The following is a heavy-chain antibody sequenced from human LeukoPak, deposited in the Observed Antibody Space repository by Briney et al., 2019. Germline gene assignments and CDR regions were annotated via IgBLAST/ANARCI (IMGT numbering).Heavy chain of an antibody. J-gene: IGHJ3*02. CDR2: INHSGST. V-gene: IGHV4-34*01. CDR1: GGSFSGYY. Sequence: PETLSLTCAVYGGSFSGYYWSWIRQPPGKGLEWIGEINHSGSTNYNPSLKSRVTISVDTSKNQFSLKLSSVTAADTAVYYCARPRLTGIAFDIWGQGTMVTVSS. D-gene: IGHD7-27*01. CDR3: ARPRLTGIAFDI.